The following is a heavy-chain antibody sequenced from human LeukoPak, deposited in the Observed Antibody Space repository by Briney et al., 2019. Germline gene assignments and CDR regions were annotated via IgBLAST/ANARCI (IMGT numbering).Heavy chain of an antibody. CDR2: IYYSGST. Sequence: SETLSLTCIVSGGSISSYYWSWIRQPPGKGLEWIGYIYYSGSTNYNPSLKNRLTISIDTSKNPFSLKLSSVTAADTAVYYCARHYYDSSGYWAFDYWGQGTLVTVSS. D-gene: IGHD3-22*01. J-gene: IGHJ4*02. CDR1: GGSISSYY. V-gene: IGHV4-59*08. CDR3: ARHYYDSSGYWAFDY.